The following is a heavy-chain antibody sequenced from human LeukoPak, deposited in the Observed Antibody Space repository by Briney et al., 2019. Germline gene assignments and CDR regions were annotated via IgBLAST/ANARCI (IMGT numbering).Heavy chain of an antibody. Sequence: GGSLRLSCAASGFTFSSYSMNWVRQAPGKGLEWVSSISSSSSYIYYADSVKGRFTISRDNAKNSLYLQMNSLRAEDTAVYYCARDPTEKIAAPYYFDYWGQGTLVTVSS. D-gene: IGHD6-6*01. CDR1: GFTFSSYS. CDR3: ARDPTEKIAAPYYFDY. J-gene: IGHJ4*02. CDR2: ISSSSSYI. V-gene: IGHV3-21*01.